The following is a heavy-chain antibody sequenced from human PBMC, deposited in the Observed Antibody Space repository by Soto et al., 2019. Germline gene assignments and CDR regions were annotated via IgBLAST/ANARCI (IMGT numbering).Heavy chain of an antibody. J-gene: IGHJ4*02. CDR2: ISDTGGST. CDR3: AKVGELAVGGFAY. CDR1: GFTFSSYA. D-gene: IGHD3-10*01. Sequence: EVQLLESGGGLVQPGGSLRLSCAASGFTFSSYAMSWVRQAPGKGLEWVSRISDTGGSTYYADSVKGRFTISRDSSKNTLYLQMNSLRADDTAIYYCAKVGELAVGGFAYWGQGTLVTVSS. V-gene: IGHV3-23*01.